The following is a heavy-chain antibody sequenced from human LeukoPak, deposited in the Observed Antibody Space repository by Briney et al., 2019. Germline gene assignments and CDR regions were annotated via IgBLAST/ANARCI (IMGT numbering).Heavy chain of an antibody. CDR3: ARDRYSSGRLDY. CDR2: IKEDGSER. J-gene: IGHJ4*02. V-gene: IGHV3-7*03. Sequence: GGSLRLSCEGSAFIFSGHWMNWVRQTPGKGLEWVASIKEDGSERQYVDSVRGRFSISRDNTKGSLFLQLNSLRAEDTAVYYCARDRYSSGRLDYWGQGTLVTVSS. D-gene: IGHD6-19*01. CDR1: AFIFSGHW.